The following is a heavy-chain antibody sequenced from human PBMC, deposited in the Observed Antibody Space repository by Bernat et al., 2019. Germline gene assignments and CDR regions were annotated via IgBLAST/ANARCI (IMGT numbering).Heavy chain of an antibody. J-gene: IGHJ5*02. CDR2: IRTKSNNYAT. D-gene: IGHD1-26*01. CDR3: TAAVGPSSYNWFDP. CDR1: GVIFSDSV. V-gene: IGHV3-73*01. Sequence: EVQLVESGGGLVQPGGSLKLSCAASGVIFSDSVMHWGRQASGKGPEWVGRIRTKSNNYATAYAASVKGRFTISRDDSKNTAFLQMDSLKTEDTAIYYCTAAVGPSSYNWFDPWGPGPLVTVSS.